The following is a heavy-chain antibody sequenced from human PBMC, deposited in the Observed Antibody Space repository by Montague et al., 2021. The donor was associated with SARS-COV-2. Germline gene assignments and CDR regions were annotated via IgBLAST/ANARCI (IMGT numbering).Heavy chain of an antibody. CDR3: VRGGTMIVVVFDY. CDR1: GDSISNSNW. D-gene: IGHD3-22*01. J-gene: IGHJ4*02. V-gene: IGHV4-4*02. Sequence: SETLSLTCTVSGDSISNSNWWTWVRQSPGRGLEWIGEIFRSGDSNYNPSLKSRVTMSVDMSRNQFSLSLSNVTAADTAIYYCVRGGTMIVVVFDYWGQGTLVTVSS. CDR2: IFRSGDS.